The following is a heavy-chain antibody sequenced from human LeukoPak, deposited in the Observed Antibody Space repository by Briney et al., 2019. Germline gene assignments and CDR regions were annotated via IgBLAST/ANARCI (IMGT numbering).Heavy chain of an antibody. CDR1: GFTFSSYA. Sequence: PGKSLRLSCAASGFTFSSYAMSWVRQAPGKGLQWVSTITVSGGSTYYADSVKGRFPISRDNSRNTLYLQMNSLRAEDTAVYYCTTWGYWGQGTLVTVSP. CDR2: ITVSGGST. J-gene: IGHJ4*02. D-gene: IGHD3-16*01. V-gene: IGHV3-23*01. CDR3: TTWGY.